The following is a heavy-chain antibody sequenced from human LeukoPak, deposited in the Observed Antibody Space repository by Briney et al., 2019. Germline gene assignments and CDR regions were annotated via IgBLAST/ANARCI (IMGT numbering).Heavy chain of an antibody. J-gene: IGHJ4*02. D-gene: IGHD2-2*02. Sequence: GGSLRLSCAASGFTFSSYAMSWVRQAPGKGLEWVSAISGSGGSTYYADSVKGRFTISRDNSKNTLYLQMNSLRAGDTAVYYCAKVKKCSSTSCYTEFDYWGQGTLVTVSS. CDR3: AKVKKCSSTSCYTEFDY. V-gene: IGHV3-23*01. CDR2: ISGSGGST. CDR1: GFTFSSYA.